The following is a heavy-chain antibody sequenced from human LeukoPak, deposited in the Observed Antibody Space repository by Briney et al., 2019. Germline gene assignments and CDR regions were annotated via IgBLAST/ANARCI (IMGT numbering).Heavy chain of an antibody. CDR3: ARAFGGVIAPFDY. D-gene: IGHD3-16*02. CDR1: GFTFSSYA. Sequence: GGSLRLSCAASGFTFSSYAMSWVRQAPGKRLEWVSAISGSGGSTYYADSVNGRFTISRDNSKNTLYLQMNSLRAEDTAVYYCARAFGGVIAPFDYWGQGTLVTVSS. CDR2: ISGSGGST. J-gene: IGHJ4*02. V-gene: IGHV3-23*01.